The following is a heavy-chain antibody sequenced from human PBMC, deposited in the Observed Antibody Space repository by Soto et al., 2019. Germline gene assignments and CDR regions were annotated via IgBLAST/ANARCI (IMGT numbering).Heavy chain of an antibody. CDR1: GFTLSDDY. D-gene: IGHD1-1*01. CDR2: SSNSGSFT. CDR3: VKSADNYNALEY. J-gene: IGHJ4*01. Sequence: GGSLRLSCPASGFTLSDDYMSWIRQAPGKGLEWIGYSSNSGSFTRYADSVKCRFSISRDNAKNSLYLQINSLRGDDTAIYYCVKSADNYNALEYWG. V-gene: IGHV3-11*06.